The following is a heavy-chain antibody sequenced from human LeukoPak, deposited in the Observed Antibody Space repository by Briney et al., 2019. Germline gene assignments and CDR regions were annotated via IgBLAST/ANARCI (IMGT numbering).Heavy chain of an antibody. Sequence: PGRSRRLSCPASTFTFGSYGIHWVRHPPGKGLEWVAVISYDGTNKYYADSVKGRFTISRDNSENTLYLQMNSLRAEDTAVYYCAKDVNFDWLLPDYWGQGTLVTVSS. CDR3: AKDVNFDWLLPDY. V-gene: IGHV3-30*18. CDR1: TFTFGSYG. D-gene: IGHD3-9*01. J-gene: IGHJ4*02. CDR2: ISYDGTNK.